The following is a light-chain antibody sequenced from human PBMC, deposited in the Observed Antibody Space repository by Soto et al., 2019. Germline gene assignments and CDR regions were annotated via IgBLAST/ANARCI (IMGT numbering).Light chain of an antibody. J-gene: IGKJ1*01. V-gene: IGKV1-5*01. CDR1: QSINRY. CDR2: DAS. CDR3: QHYNSYSEA. Sequence: DIQMTPSHSTLSASVGDRVSITCRASQSINRYLAWYQQTPGEAPKLLIYDASSLQSGVPSRFSGSGSGTEFTLTISSLQPDDFATYYCQHYNSYSEAFGQGTKVDIK.